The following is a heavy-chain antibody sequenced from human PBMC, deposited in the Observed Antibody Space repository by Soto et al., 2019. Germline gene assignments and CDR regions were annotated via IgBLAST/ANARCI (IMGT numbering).Heavy chain of an antibody. J-gene: IGHJ3*02. CDR1: GFTFSSYG. CDR2: ISYDGSNK. Sequence: QVQLVESGGGVVQPGRSLRLSCAASGFTFSSYGMHWVRQAPGKGLEWVAVISYDGSNKYYADSVKGRFTISRDNSKNTLYLQMNSLRAEDTAVYYCAKALYDRYCSGGSCYSVNAFDIWGQGTMVTVSS. CDR3: AKALYDRYCSGGSCYSVNAFDI. D-gene: IGHD2-15*01. V-gene: IGHV3-30*18.